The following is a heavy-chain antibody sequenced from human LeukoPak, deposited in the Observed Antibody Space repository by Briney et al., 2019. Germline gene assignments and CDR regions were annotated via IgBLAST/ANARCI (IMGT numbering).Heavy chain of an antibody. J-gene: IGHJ4*02. CDR2: ISHDGSNK. Sequence: GGSLRLSCAASGFTFSSYAMHWVRQAPGKGLEWVAVISHDGSNKYYADSVKGRLTISRDNSKNTLYPQMNSLRAEDTAVYYCASPFIAELVISRWGQGTLVTVSS. CDR1: GFTFSSYA. CDR3: ASPFIAELVISR. V-gene: IGHV3-30*04. D-gene: IGHD6-6*01.